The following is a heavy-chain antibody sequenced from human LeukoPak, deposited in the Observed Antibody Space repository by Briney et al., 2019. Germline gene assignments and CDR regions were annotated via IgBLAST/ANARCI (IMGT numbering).Heavy chain of an antibody. CDR2: INPSGGST. V-gene: IGHV1-46*01. J-gene: IGHJ4*02. CDR1: GYTFTSYY. Sequence: ASVEVSCKASGYTFTSYYMHWVRQAPGQGLEWMGIINPSGGSTSYAQKFQGRVTMTRDTSTSTVYMELSSLRSEDTAVYYCAREGEMRLFGVVIDYSDYWGQGTLVTVSS. CDR3: AREGEMRLFGVVIDYSDY. D-gene: IGHD3-3*01.